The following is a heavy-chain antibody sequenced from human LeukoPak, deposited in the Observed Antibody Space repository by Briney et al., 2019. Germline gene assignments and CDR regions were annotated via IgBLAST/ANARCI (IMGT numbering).Heavy chain of an antibody. CDR2: INPNSGGT. CDR1: GGTFSSYA. Sequence: ASVKASCKASGGTFSSYAISWVRQAPGQGLEWMGWINPNSGGTNYAQKFQGRVTMTRDTSISTAYMELSRLRSDDTAVYYCARARITMVRGVRRMNWFDPWGQGTLVTVSS. V-gene: IGHV1-2*02. CDR3: ARARITMVRGVRRMNWFDP. J-gene: IGHJ5*02. D-gene: IGHD3-10*01.